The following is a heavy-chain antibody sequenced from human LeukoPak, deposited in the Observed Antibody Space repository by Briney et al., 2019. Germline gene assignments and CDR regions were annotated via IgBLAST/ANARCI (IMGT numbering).Heavy chain of an antibody. CDR3: ARDRISSGWPNFDY. J-gene: IGHJ4*02. CDR2: ISSSGSTI. CDR1: GFTFSSYE. V-gene: IGHV3-48*03. D-gene: IGHD6-19*01. Sequence: PGGSLRLSCAASGFTFSSYEMNWVRQAPGKGLEWVSYISSSGSTIYYADSVKGRFTISRDNAKNSLYLQMNSLRAEDTALYYCARDRISSGWPNFDYWGQGTLVTVSS.